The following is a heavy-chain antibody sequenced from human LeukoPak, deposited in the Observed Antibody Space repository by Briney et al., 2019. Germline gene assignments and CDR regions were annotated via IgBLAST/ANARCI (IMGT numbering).Heavy chain of an antibody. CDR3: ARALTVTTFYYYYGMDV. Sequence: EPSETLSLTCAVYGGSFSGYYWSWIRQPPGKGLEWIGRIYTSGSTNYNPSLKSRVTMSVDTSKNQFSLKLSSVTAADTAVYYCARALTVTTFYYYYGMDVWGQGTTVTVSS. V-gene: IGHV4-59*10. CDR2: IYTSGST. J-gene: IGHJ6*02. CDR1: GGSFSGYY. D-gene: IGHD4-17*01.